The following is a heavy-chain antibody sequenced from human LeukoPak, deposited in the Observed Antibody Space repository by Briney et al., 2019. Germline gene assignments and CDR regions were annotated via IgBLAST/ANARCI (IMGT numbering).Heavy chain of an antibody. CDR2: IKQDGSEK. J-gene: IGHJ4*02. CDR3: ARGGAGIDY. V-gene: IGHV3-7*05. Sequence: GGSLRLSCAASGFTFSSYWMTWVRQAPGKGLEWVANIKQDGSEKYYVDSVKGRFTISRDNAKNSLYLQMNSLRADDTAMYYCARGGAGIDYWGQGALVTVSS. D-gene: IGHD6-19*01. CDR1: GFTFSSYW.